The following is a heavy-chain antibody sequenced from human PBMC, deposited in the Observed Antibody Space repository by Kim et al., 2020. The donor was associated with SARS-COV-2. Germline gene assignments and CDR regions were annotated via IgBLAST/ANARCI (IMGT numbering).Heavy chain of an antibody. J-gene: IGHJ5*02. V-gene: IGHV3-33*06. D-gene: IGHD4-17*01. Sequence: GGSLRLSCAASGFTFSSYGMHWVRQAPGKGLEWVAVIWYDGSNKYYADSVKGRFTISRDNSKNTLYLQMNSLRAEDTAVYYCVKDLSTARPFDPWGQGTLVTVSS. CDR2: IWYDGSNK. CDR3: VKDLSTARPFDP. CDR1: GFTFSSYG.